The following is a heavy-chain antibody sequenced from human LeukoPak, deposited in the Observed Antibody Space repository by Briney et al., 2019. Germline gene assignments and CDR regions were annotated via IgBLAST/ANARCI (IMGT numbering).Heavy chain of an antibody. V-gene: IGHV3-74*01. J-gene: IGHJ4*02. CDR3: ARGDSSGWYLLDF. D-gene: IGHD6-19*01. CDR1: GFIFSSRW. Sequence: PEGSLRLSCAASGFIFSSRWMHWVRQAPGKGLVWVSRVNSDGRSTNYADFVKGRFAISRDNAKNTLYLQMNSLRAEDTAVYYCARGDSSGWYLLDFWGQGILVTVSS. CDR2: VNSDGRST.